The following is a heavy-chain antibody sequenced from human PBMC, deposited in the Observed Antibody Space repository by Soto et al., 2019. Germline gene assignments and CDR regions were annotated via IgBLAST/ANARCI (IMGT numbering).Heavy chain of an antibody. CDR3: ARLLDSSSGWYGYYFDY. Sequence: SETLSLTCTVSGGSISSSSYYWGWIRQPPGKGLEWIGSIYYSGSTYYNPSLKSRVTISVDTSKNQFSLKLSSVTAADTAVYYCARLLDSSSGWYGYYFDYWGQGTLVTVSS. D-gene: IGHD6-19*01. J-gene: IGHJ4*02. V-gene: IGHV4-39*01. CDR1: GGSISSSSYY. CDR2: IYYSGST.